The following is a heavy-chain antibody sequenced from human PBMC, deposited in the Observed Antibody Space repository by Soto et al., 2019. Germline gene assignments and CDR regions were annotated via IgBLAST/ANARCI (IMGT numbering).Heavy chain of an antibody. Sequence: QVQLVQSGAEVKKPGASVNVSCKASGYTFTVYYMHWVRQAPGQGLVWMGWINPKSGGTMYPQKFQGRVTMTWDTSISTAYMALTRLRSDDTAVYYCARDLAKGGGSAGFDYWGQVTLVTVSS. CDR3: ARDLAKGGGSAGFDY. CDR2: INPKSGGT. CDR1: GYTFTVYY. D-gene: IGHD1-26*01. J-gene: IGHJ4*02. V-gene: IGHV1-2*02.